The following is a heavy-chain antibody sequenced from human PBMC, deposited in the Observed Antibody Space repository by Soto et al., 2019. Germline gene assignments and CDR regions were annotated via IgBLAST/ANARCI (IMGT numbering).Heavy chain of an antibody. J-gene: IGHJ6*02. CDR2: INHSGST. CDR3: ASGFGELPVDV. CDR1: GGPFSGYY. V-gene: IGHV4-34*01. Sequence: PSETLSLTCAVYGGPFSGYYWSWIRQPPGKGLEWIGEINHSGSTNYNPSLKSRVTISVDTSKNQFSLKLSSVTAADTAVYYCASGFGELPVDVWGQGTTVTVSS. D-gene: IGHD3-10*01.